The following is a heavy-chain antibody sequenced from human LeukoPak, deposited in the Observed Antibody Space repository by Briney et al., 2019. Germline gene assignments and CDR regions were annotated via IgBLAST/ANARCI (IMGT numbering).Heavy chain of an antibody. Sequence: PSETLSLTCTVSGGSISSDDHYWSWIRQRPGKGLEWVAYIYYSGTTYYNPSLKSRVTISVGTSQNQFSLKLSSVTAADTAVYYCARGSSGWPVDYWGQGTLVTVSS. D-gene: IGHD6-19*01. J-gene: IGHJ4*02. CDR2: IYYSGTT. CDR1: GGSISSDDHY. V-gene: IGHV4-31*03. CDR3: ARGSSGWPVDY.